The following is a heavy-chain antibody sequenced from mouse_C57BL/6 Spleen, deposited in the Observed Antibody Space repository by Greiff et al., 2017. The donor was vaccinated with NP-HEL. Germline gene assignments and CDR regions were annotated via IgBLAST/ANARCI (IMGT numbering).Heavy chain of an antibody. Sequence: QVQLQQPGAELVKPGASVKLSCKASGYTFTSYWMQWVKQRPGQGLEWIGEIDPSDSYTNYNQKFKGKATLTVDTSSSTAYMQLSSLTSEDSAVYYCASGYGSSYAGFAYWGQGTLVTVAA. J-gene: IGHJ3*01. D-gene: IGHD1-1*01. CDR3: ASGYGSSYAGFAY. CDR2: IDPSDSYT. V-gene: IGHV1-50*01. CDR1: GYTFTSYW.